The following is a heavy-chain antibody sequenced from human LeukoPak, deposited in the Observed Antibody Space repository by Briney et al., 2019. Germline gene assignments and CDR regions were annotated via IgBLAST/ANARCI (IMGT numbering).Heavy chain of an antibody. CDR1: GFTFSSYE. D-gene: IGHD3-22*01. J-gene: IGHJ4*02. CDR2: ISGSGGST. Sequence: PGGSLRLSCAASGFTFSSYEMNWVRQAPGKGLEWVSAISGSGGSTYYADSVKGRFTISRDNSKNTLYLQMNSLRAEDTAVYYCAKLYYYDSSGYRPHFDYWGQGTLVTVSS. V-gene: IGHV3-23*01. CDR3: AKLYYYDSSGYRPHFDY.